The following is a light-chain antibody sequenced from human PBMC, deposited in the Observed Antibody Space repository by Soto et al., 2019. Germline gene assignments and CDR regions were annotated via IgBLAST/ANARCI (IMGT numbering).Light chain of an antibody. J-gene: IGKJ3*01. CDR2: GTS. Sequence: EIVLTQSPGTLSLSPGERATLSCRASQSVSSSYLAWYQQKPGQAPRLLIYGTSGRATGIPDRFSGSGSWTDFTLTISRLEPEDFAVSYCQQYGSSPMFTFGPGTKVDIK. V-gene: IGKV3-20*01. CDR3: QQYGSSPMFT. CDR1: QSVSSSY.